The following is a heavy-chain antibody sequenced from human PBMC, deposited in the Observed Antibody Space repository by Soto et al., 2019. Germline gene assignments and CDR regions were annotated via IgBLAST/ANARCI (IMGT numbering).Heavy chain of an antibody. V-gene: IGHV4-31*03. Sequence: SEILFLTCTLSGASISSGGNYWSWIRQHPGKGLEWIGYIYYSGSTYDNRSLQSRVTISVDTSKNQFSLKLSSVTAADTAVYYCAREIIVGATTGLFDYWGQGTLVTVSS. CDR3: AREIIVGATTGLFDY. J-gene: IGHJ4*02. CDR1: GASISSGGNY. D-gene: IGHD1-26*01. CDR2: IYYSGST.